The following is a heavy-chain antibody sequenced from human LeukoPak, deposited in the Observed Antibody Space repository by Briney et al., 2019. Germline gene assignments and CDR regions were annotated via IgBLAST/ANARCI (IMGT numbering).Heavy chain of an antibody. D-gene: IGHD6-13*01. Sequence: SVKVSCKASGGTFYSDALSWVRQAPGEGLEWMGGIIPIFGTANYAQKFQGRVTITADKSTSTAYMELSSLRSEDTAVYYCARGGAAAGSGMKNWFDPWGQGTLVTVSS. V-gene: IGHV1-69*06. CDR2: IIPIFGTA. CDR3: ARGGAAAGSGMKNWFDP. CDR1: GGTFYSDA. J-gene: IGHJ5*02.